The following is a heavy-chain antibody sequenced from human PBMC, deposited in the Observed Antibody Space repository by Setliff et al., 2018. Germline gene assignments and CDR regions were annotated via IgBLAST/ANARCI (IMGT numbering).Heavy chain of an antibody. CDR3: ARINFYVSSGYYYAPDY. V-gene: IGHV1-18*01. CDR2: ISAYTGNT. Sequence: ASVKVSCKASGYTFTNYGTNWVRQAPGQGLEWMGWISAYTGNTNYAQKLQGRVTVTTDTSTGTAYMELGSLTSDDTAIYYCARINFYVSSGYYYAPDYWGPGTLVTAPQ. J-gene: IGHJ4*02. D-gene: IGHD3-22*01. CDR1: GYTFTNYG.